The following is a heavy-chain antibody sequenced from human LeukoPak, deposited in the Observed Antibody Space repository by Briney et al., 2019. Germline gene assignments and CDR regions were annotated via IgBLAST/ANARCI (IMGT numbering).Heavy chain of an antibody. J-gene: IGHJ3*02. CDR3: ARRGVDSSGYRDAFDI. D-gene: IGHD3-22*01. Sequence: GESLKISCKTSGYSFTNYWIGWVRQMPGEGLECMGIIYPDDSDIRHNPSYRGQVTLSVDKAGGTAYLQFNSLKASDSGIYYCARRGVDSSGYRDAFDIWGQGTMVTVSS. V-gene: IGHV5-51*01. CDR2: IYPDDSDI. CDR1: GYSFTNYW.